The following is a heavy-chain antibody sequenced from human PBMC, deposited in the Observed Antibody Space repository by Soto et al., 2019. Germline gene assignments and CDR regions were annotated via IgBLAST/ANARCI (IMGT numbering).Heavy chain of an antibody. CDR2: IYYSGSA. Sequence: SETLSLTCIVSGGSISSGDYYWSWIRQHLGKGLEWIGYIYYSGSAYYNPSLKSRVTMSVDTSKNQFSLKLSSVTAADTAIYFCARDVSSKWHYFDYWGQGTLVTVSS. CDR1: GGSISSGDYY. D-gene: IGHD6-13*01. J-gene: IGHJ4*02. CDR3: ARDVSSKWHYFDY. V-gene: IGHV4-31*03.